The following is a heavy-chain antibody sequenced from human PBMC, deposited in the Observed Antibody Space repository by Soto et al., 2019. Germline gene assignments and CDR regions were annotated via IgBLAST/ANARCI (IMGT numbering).Heavy chain of an antibody. D-gene: IGHD5-12*01. CDR1: GFTFSSYG. CDR2: ISYDGSNK. CDR3: AKDGGATIRSSYYGMDV. J-gene: IGHJ6*02. V-gene: IGHV3-30*18. Sequence: QPGGSLRLSCAASGFTFSSYGMHWVRQAPGKGLEWVAVISYDGSNKYYADTVKGRFTISRDNSKNTLYLQMNSLRAEDTAVYYCAKDGGATIRSSYYGMDVWGQGTTVTVS.